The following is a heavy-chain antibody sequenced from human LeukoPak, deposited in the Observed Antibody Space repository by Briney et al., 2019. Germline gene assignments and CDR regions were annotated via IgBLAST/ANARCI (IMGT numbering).Heavy chain of an antibody. J-gene: IGHJ4*02. V-gene: IGHV3-23*01. CDR2: ISGSGGGT. CDR1: GFTFSNYA. Sequence: PGGSLRLSCAASGFTFSNYAMNWVRQAPGKGLEWVSAISGSGGGTYYADSVKGRFTISRDNSKNTLYLQMNSLRAEDTALYYCAKKSFSTPNCPPDFWGQGTLVTVSS. CDR3: AKKSFSTPNCPPDF. D-gene: IGHD2-2*01.